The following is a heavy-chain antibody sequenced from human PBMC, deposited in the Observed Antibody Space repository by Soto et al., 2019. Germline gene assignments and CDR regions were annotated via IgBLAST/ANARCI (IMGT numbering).Heavy chain of an antibody. Sequence: GGSLRLSCTPSGFTVRGNYVSWVRQASGKGLEWVSIVFSGGVTYYADSVKGRFTISKDISTNTLSLQMNSLRAEDTAVYFCAGARGYNYGFDYWGQGTLVTVSS. CDR2: VFSGGVT. CDR3: AGARGYNYGFDY. V-gene: IGHV3-53*01. J-gene: IGHJ4*02. D-gene: IGHD5-18*01. CDR1: GFTVRGNY.